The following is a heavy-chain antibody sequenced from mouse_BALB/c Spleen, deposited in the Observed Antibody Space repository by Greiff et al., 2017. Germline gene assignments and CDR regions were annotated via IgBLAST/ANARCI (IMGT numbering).Heavy chain of an antibody. V-gene: IGHV1-7*01. D-gene: IGHD2-14*01. CDR2: INPSTGYT. CDR3: ARHYRYDVDYAMDY. CDR1: GYTFTSYW. J-gene: IGHJ4*01. Sequence: QVQLQQSGAELAKPGASVKMSCKASGYTFTSYWMHWVKQRPGQGLEWIGYINPSTGYTEYNQKFKDKATLTADKSSSTAYMQLSSLTSEDSAVYYCARHYRYDVDYAMDYWGQGTSVTVSS.